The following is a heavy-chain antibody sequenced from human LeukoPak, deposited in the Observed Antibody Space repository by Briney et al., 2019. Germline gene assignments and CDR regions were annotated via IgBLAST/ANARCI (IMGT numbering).Heavy chain of an antibody. D-gene: IGHD6-6*01. J-gene: IGHJ4*02. V-gene: IGHV3-74*01. CDR1: GFTFSRYW. Sequence: PGGSLRLSCAASGFTFSRYWMYWVRQGPGEGLVWVSRIEGDGSTTDYADSVKGRFTISRDNAKNTLYLQMNGLRAEDTAVYYCARDPPARLGYLDYWGQGTLVTVSS. CDR2: IEGDGSTT. CDR3: ARDPPARLGYLDY.